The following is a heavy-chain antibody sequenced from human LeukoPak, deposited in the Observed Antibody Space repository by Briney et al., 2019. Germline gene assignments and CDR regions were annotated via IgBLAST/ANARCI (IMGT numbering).Heavy chain of an antibody. V-gene: IGHV1-18*01. J-gene: IGHJ6*03. CDR2: ISAYNGNT. CDR3: ARDIVVVPVREIEPVRLGYMDV. D-gene: IGHD2-2*01. CDR1: GYTFTSYG. Sequence: ASVKVSCKASGYTFTSYGISWVRQAPGQGLEWMGWISAYNGNTNYAQKLQGRVTMTTDTSTSTAYMELRSLRSDDTAVYYCARDIVVVPVREIEPVRLGYMDVWGKGTTVTVSS.